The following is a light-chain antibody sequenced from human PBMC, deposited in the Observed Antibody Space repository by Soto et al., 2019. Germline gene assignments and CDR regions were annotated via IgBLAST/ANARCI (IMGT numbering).Light chain of an antibody. CDR1: SSNIGAGYD. CDR3: QSYDNSLSGYV. J-gene: IGLJ1*01. CDR2: GNT. Sequence: QSVLTQPPAVSGAPGQGVTISCTGRSSNIGAGYDVHWYQQLPGTVPKLLIYGNTNRPSGVPDRFSGSKSGTSASLAITGLQAEDEADYYCQSYDNSLSGYVFGTGTRSPS. V-gene: IGLV1-40*01.